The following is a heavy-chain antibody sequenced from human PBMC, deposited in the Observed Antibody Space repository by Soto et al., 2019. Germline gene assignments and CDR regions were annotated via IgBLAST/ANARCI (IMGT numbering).Heavy chain of an antibody. J-gene: IGHJ4*02. V-gene: IGHV1-69*13. D-gene: IGHD3-10*01. CDR2: IIPIFGTA. CDR3: AKSRPYGSGSYYMGY. Sequence: EASVKVSCKASGGTFSSYAISWVRQAPGQGLEWMGGIIPIFGTANYAQKFQGRVTITADESTSTAYMELSSLRSEDTAVYYCAKSRPYGSGSYYMGYWGQGTLVTVSS. CDR1: GGTFSSYA.